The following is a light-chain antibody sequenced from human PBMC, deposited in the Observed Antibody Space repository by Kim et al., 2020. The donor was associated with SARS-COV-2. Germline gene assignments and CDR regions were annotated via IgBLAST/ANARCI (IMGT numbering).Light chain of an antibody. CDR1: QSINTY. CDR2: DAS. CDR3: LQRSTWPLT. V-gene: IGKV3-11*01. J-gene: IGKJ4*01. Sequence: LPPGGRATLAGRASQSINTYLAWYQQKPGQAPRLLICDASNRATGIPARFSGSGSGTDFTLTISSLEAEDFAVYYCLQRSTWPLTFGGGTKVDIK.